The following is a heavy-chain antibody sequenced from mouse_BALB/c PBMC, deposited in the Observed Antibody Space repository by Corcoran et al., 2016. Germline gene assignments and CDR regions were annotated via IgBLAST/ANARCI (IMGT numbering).Heavy chain of an antibody. J-gene: IGHJ4*01. CDR1: GYTFTSYI. CDR2: INPYNDGT. V-gene: IGHV1S136*01. Sequence: EVQLQQSGPELVKPGASVKMSCKASGYTFTSYIMHWVKQKPGQGLEWIGYINPYNDGTKYNEKFKGKATLTSDKSSSTAYMELSSLTSEDSAVYYCARLYPGIAMDYWGQGTSVTVSS. CDR3: ARLYPGIAMDY.